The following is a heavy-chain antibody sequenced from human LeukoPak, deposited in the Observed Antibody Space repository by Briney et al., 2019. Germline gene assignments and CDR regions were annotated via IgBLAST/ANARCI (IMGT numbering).Heavy chain of an antibody. D-gene: IGHD3-9*01. CDR1: GYTFTSYD. CDR3: ARSNPPQYYDILTGYMSGMDV. J-gene: IGHJ6*02. V-gene: IGHV1-8*01. Sequence: GASVKVSCKASGYTFTSYDINWVRQATVQGLEWMGWMNPNSGNTGYAQKFQGRVTMTRNTSISTAYMELSSLRSEDTAVYYCARSNPPQYYDILTGYMSGMDVWGQGTTVTVSS. CDR2: MNPNSGNT.